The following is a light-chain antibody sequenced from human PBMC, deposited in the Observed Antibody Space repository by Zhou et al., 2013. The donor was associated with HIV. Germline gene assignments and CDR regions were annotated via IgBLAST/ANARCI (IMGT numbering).Light chain of an antibody. Sequence: EIVMTQSPDTLSVSPGERATLSCRASETVNTNLAWYRQQFGQSPSLLIHGASIRATGVPARFSGSGSGTDFTLTISSVQSEDVGLYYCQQYNKWPPLTFGEGTKMEI. CDR3: QQYNKWPPLT. J-gene: IGKJ4*02. CDR1: ETVNTN. CDR2: GAS. V-gene: IGKV3-15*01.